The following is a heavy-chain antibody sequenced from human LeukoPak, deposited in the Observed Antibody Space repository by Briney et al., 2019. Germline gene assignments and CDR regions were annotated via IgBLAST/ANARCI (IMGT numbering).Heavy chain of an antibody. Sequence: SETLSLTCTVSGGSISSGGYYWSWIRQHPGKGLEWIGYIYYSGSTYYNPSLKSRVTISVDTSKNQFSLKLSSVTAADTAVYYCARDQHEGYGMDVWGQGTTVTVSS. D-gene: IGHD6-13*01. V-gene: IGHV4-31*03. CDR3: ARDQHEGYGMDV. CDR2: IYYSGST. J-gene: IGHJ6*02. CDR1: GGSISSGGYY.